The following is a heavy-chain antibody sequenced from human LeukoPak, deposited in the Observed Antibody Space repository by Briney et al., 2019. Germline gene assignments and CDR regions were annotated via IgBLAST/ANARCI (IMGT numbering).Heavy chain of an antibody. CDR1: GFTFSSYA. CDR2: ISGSGGST. D-gene: IGHD1-26*01. J-gene: IGHJ3*02. V-gene: IGHV3-23*01. Sequence: GGSLRLSCAASGFTFSSYAMSWVRQAPGKRLEWVSAISGSGGSTYYADSVKGRFTISRDNSKNTLYLQMNSLRDEDTAVYYCAKDLSGSRDAFDIWGQGTMVTVSS. CDR3: AKDLSGSRDAFDI.